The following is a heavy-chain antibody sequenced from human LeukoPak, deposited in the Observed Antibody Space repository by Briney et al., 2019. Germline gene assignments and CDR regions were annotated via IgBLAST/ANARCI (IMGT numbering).Heavy chain of an antibody. J-gene: IGHJ6*03. CDR2: INSGGSYT. V-gene: IGHV3-74*01. CDR1: GFTFSSYW. CDR3: ARDGSGTSFSYYYMDV. Sequence: GGSLRLSCAASGFTFSSYWMHWVRHAPGKGLVWVSRINSGGSYTSYADSVKGRFTISRDNAKNTLYLQMISLRAEDTAVYYCARDGSGTSFSYYYMDVWGKGATVTVSS. D-gene: IGHD1-26*01.